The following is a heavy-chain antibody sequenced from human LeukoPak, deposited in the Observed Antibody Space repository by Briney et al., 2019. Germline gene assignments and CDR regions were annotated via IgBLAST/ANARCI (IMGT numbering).Heavy chain of an antibody. CDR2: IYYSGST. J-gene: IGHJ4*02. Sequence: SETLSLTCTVSGGSISSSSYYWGWIRQPPGKGLEWIGSIYYSGSTYYNPSLKSRVTISVDTSKNQFSLKLSSVTAADTAVYYCARGAEGIPGYVDYWGQGTLVTVSS. CDR3: ARGAEGIPGYVDY. V-gene: IGHV4-39*07. CDR1: GGSISSSSYY. D-gene: IGHD3-16*01.